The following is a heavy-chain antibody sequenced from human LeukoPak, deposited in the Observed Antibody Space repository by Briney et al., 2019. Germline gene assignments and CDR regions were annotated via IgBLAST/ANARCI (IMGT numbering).Heavy chain of an antibody. CDR2: IKPDGSEK. D-gene: IGHD3-9*01. J-gene: IGHJ4*02. CDR3: AKDLYYNILSGSSFDY. V-gene: IGHV3-7*03. CDR1: GFIFSNYW. Sequence: PGGSLRLSCAASGFIFSNYWMAWVRQVPGKGLEWMTNIKPDGSEKYYVDSVKGRFTISRDNAKNSLYLQMNSPRADDTALYYGAKDLYYNILSGSSFDYWGQGTLVTVSS.